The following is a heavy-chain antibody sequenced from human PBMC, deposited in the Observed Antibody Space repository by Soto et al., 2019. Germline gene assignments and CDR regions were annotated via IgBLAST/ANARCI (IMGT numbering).Heavy chain of an antibody. CDR2: TSSYNIDT. Sequence: APVKVSCRSSGYRFETYAKNWVRQAPGQGREWMGWTSSYNIDTFYADKFQDRVSMTTDTSTGTASMELSSRSSTNTAGYYCARGHGVIIGGMDVWGQGAAVTVCS. J-gene: IGHJ6*02. CDR3: ARGHGVIIGGMDV. V-gene: IGHV1-18*01. CDR1: GYRFETYA. D-gene: IGHD3-3*01.